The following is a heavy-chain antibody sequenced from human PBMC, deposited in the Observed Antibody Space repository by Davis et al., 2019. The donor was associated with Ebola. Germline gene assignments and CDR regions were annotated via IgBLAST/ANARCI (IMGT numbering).Heavy chain of an antibody. V-gene: IGHV3-23*01. CDR3: AKRATVKVAGANYYNAMDV. Sequence: PGGSLRLSCAGSGFTFSTYAMTWVRQAPGKGLEWVSRISGSGGDPNYADSVKGRFTISRDNSKNTLYLQMNSLRAEDTAVFYCAKRATVKVAGANYYNAMDVWGKGTTVTVSS. CDR1: GFTFSTYA. CDR2: ISGSGGDP. J-gene: IGHJ6*04. D-gene: IGHD6-19*01.